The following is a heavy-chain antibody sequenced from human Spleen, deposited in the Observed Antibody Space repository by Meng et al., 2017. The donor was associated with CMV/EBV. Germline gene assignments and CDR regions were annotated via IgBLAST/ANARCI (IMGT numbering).Heavy chain of an antibody. J-gene: IGHJ6*02. CDR2: ISAYSGNT. V-gene: IGHV1-18*01. D-gene: IGHD4-23*01. Sequence: TYGGRWEGQARGQGLEWMGWISAYSGNTNYARKFQGRLIMTTATSTSTAHMELRSLTSDDTAVYYCARDTANSLGYYYYYGMDVWGQGTTVTVSS. CDR1: TYG. CDR3: ARDTANSLGYYYYYGMDV.